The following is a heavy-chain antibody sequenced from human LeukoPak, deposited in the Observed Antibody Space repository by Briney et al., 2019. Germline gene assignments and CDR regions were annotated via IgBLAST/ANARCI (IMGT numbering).Heavy chain of an antibody. V-gene: IGHV3-48*03. D-gene: IGHD6-13*01. Sequence: GGSLRLSCAASGFTFSTYEINWVRQAPGKGLEWISYISGSADTAYYADSVKGRFTISRDNSKNTLYLQMNSLRAEDTAVYYCAKGGAAAGTEYWGQGTLVTVSS. CDR2: ISGSADTA. CDR3: AKGGAAAGTEY. J-gene: IGHJ4*02. CDR1: GFTFSTYE.